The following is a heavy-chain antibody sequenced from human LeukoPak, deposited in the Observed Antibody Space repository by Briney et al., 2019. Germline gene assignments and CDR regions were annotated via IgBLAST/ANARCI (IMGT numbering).Heavy chain of an antibody. V-gene: IGHV3-23*01. J-gene: IGHJ4*02. CDR2: ISASGGST. CDR1: GFNFSGYA. CDR3: ARGGRPYYFDY. Sequence: GGSLRLSCAASGFNFSGYAMSWVRQAPGKGPEWVSAISASGGSTYYADSVKGRFTISRDNSKNTLFLQMNSLRAEDTAVYYCARGGRPYYFDYWGQGTLVTVSS. D-gene: IGHD1-1*01.